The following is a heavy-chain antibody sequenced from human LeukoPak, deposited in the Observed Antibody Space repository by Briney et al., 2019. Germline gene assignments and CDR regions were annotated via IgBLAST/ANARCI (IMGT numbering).Heavy chain of an antibody. CDR1: GGSISSSNW. Sequence: PSETLSLTCAVSGGSISSSNWWSWVRQPPGKGLEWIGEIYHSGSTNYNPSLKSRVTISVDKSKNQFSLKLSSVTAADTAVYYCARAVVVVAATPVIYYFDYWGQGTLVTVSS. V-gene: IGHV4-4*02. J-gene: IGHJ4*02. D-gene: IGHD2-15*01. CDR2: IYHSGST. CDR3: ARAVVVVAATPVIYYFDY.